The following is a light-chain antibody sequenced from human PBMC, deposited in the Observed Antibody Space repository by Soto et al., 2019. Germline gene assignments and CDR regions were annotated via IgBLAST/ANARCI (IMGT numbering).Light chain of an antibody. J-gene: IGKJ4*01. Sequence: EIVLTQSPAPLSLSPGQRATLSFRASQSVRNYLIWYQQKPGLAPRLLIYNTSTRATGIPARFSGSGSGTDYTLTISSLKPEDFAGYSCQQRSSWPLTCGGGTKVEIK. CDR2: NTS. CDR3: QQRSSWPLT. CDR1: QSVRNY. V-gene: IGKV3-11*01.